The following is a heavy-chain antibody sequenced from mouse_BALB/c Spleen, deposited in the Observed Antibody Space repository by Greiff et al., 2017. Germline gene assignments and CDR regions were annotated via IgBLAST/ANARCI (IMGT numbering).Heavy chain of an antibody. CDR1: GYAFTSYN. CDR2: IDPYNGGT. V-gene: IGHV1S135*01. Sequence: QLQESGPELVKPGASVKVSCKASGYAFTSYNMYRVKQSHGKSLEWIGYIDPYNGGTSYNQKFKGKATLTVDKSSSTAYMHLNSLTSEDSAVYYCARGAARATNYFDYWGQGTTLTVSS. CDR3: ARGAARATNYFDY. D-gene: IGHD3-1*01. J-gene: IGHJ2*01.